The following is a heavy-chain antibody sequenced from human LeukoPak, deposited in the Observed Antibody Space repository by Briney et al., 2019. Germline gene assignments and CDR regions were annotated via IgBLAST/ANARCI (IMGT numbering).Heavy chain of an antibody. CDR2: IYYSGST. CDR3: ASSGVIAAPIFDY. CDR1: GGSISSSSYY. J-gene: IGHJ4*02. V-gene: IGHV4-39*07. Sequence: SETLSLTCTVSGGSISSSSYYWGWIRQPPGKGLEWIGSIYYSGSTYYNPSLKSRVTISVDTSKNQFSLKLSSVTAADTAVYYCASSGVIAAPIFDYWGQGTLVTVSS. D-gene: IGHD6-6*01.